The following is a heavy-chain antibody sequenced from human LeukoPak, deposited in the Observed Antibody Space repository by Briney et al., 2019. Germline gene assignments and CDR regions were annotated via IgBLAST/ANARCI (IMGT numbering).Heavy chain of an antibody. J-gene: IGHJ5*02. D-gene: IGHD2-2*01. CDR2: IIPIFGTA. CDR3: ASELGYCSSTSCYGGWFDP. V-gene: IGHV1-69*13. Sequence: SVKVSCKASGYTFTSYAISWVRQAPGQGLEWMGGIIPIFGTANYAQKFQGRVTITADESTSTAYMELSSLRSEDTAVYYCASELGYCSSTSCYGGWFDPWGQGTLVTVSS. CDR1: GYTFTSYA.